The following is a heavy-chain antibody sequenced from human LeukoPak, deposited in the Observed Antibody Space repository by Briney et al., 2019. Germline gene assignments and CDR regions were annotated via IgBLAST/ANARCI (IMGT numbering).Heavy chain of an antibody. CDR1: GFTFSSYG. D-gene: IGHD4-17*01. CDR2: ISYDGSNK. CDR3: AKETTTVTDWFDP. Sequence: GGSLRLSCAASGFTFSSYGMHWVRQAPGKGLEWVVVISYDGSNKYYADSVKGRFTISRDNSKNTLYLQMNSLRAEDTAVYYCAKETTTVTDWFDPWGQGTLVTVSS. V-gene: IGHV3-30*18. J-gene: IGHJ5*02.